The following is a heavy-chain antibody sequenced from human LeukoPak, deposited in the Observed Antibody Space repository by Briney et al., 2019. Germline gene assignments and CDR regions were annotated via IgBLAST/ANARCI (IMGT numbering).Heavy chain of an antibody. CDR1: GFTFSSYG. Sequence: GGSLRLSCAASGFTFSSYGMHWVRQAPGKGLEWVAVIWYDGSNKYYADSVKGRFTISRDNSKNTLYLQMNSLRAEDTAVYYCARDSDYYGDPTFDYWGQGTLVTVSS. CDR3: ARDSDYYGDPTFDY. V-gene: IGHV3-33*01. CDR2: IWYDGSNK. D-gene: IGHD4-17*01. J-gene: IGHJ4*02.